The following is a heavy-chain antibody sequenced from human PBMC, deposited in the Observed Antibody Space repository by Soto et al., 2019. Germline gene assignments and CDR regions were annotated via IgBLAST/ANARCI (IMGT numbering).Heavy chain of an antibody. D-gene: IGHD6-6*01. J-gene: IGHJ6*02. CDR2: IIPIFGTA. V-gene: IGHV1-69*06. CDR3: ARGGSSSSSWGDYYYYGMDV. CDR1: GGTFSSYA. Sequence: SVKVSCKASGGTFSSYAISWVRQAHGQGLEWMGGIIPIFGTANYAQKFQGRVTITADKSTSTAYMELSSLRSEDTAVYYCARGGSSSSSWGDYYYYGMDVWGQGTTVTVSS.